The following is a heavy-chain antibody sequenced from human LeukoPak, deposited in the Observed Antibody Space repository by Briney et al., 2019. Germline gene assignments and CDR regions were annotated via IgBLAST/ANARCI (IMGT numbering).Heavy chain of an antibody. D-gene: IGHD2-2*01. J-gene: IGHJ4*02. CDR1: GFTFSSYS. CDR3: ARDLCTNTICSFDY. Sequence: GGSLRLSCAASGFTFSSYSMNWVRQAPGKELEGVSYISSSSSTMYYADSVKGRFTVSRDNAKNSLYLQMNSLRAEDTAVYYCARDLCTNTICSFDYWGQGTLVTVSS. CDR2: ISSSSSTM. V-gene: IGHV3-48*01.